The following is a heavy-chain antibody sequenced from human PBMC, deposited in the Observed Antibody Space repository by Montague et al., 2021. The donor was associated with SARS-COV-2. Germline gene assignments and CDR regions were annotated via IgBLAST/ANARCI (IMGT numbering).Heavy chain of an antibody. J-gene: IGHJ5*02. CDR3: TRDRDYGDYLNWFNP. Sequence: FLRLSCAASGFTISSFWMSWVRQAPGKGLEWVANIRQDGSDKYYVDSVRGRFTISRDNAKNSLYLQMSSLRAEDTGVYYCTRDRDYGDYLNWFNPWGQGTLVTVSS. V-gene: IGHV3-7*01. D-gene: IGHD4-17*01. CDR2: IRQDGSDK. CDR1: GFTISSFW.